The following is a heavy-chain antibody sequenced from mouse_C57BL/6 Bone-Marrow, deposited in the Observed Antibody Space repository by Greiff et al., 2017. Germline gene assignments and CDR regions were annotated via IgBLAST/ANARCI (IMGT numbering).Heavy chain of an antibody. V-gene: IGHV1-55*01. Sequence: VQLQQPGAELVKPGASVKMSCKASGYTFTSYWITWVKQRPGQGLEWIGDIYPGSGSTNYNEKFKSKATLTVDTSSSTAYMQLSSLTSEDSAVYYCARDRLGHYGSRLDAMDYWGQGTSVTVSS. CDR3: ARDRLGHYGSRLDAMDY. D-gene: IGHD1-1*01. CDR1: GYTFTSYW. J-gene: IGHJ4*01. CDR2: IYPGSGST.